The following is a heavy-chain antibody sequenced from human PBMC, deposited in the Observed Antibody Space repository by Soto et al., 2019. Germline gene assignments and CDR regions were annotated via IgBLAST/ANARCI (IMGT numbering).Heavy chain of an antibody. J-gene: IGHJ4*02. D-gene: IGHD3-16*01. V-gene: IGHV1-18*01. CDR2: ISGFNGNT. CDR3: ARIGVSSGHESPDFDS. CDR1: GYTFNFYG. Sequence: XSAKASFKASGYTFNFYGITWVRQAPGQGLEWMGWISGFNGNTNYAADLQGRVTMTTDTSTSTAYMELRGLRSDDTAVYYCARIGVSSGHESPDFDSWGQGTLVTVSS.